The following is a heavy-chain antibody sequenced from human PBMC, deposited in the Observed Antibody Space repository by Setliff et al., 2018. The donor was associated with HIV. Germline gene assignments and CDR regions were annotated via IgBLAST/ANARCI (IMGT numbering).Heavy chain of an antibody. CDR2: IGTSTSNI. CDR1: GFTFSSYE. J-gene: IGHJ4*02. V-gene: IGHV3-48*03. D-gene: IGHD2-2*01. Sequence: PGGSLRLSCAASGFTFSSYEMNWVRQAPGKGLEWVSYIGTSTSNIYYADSVKGRFTITRDNDKNSLYLQMNRLRAEDTAVYYCARGEPTILIEPAAFFDYWGQGTLVTVSS. CDR3: ARGEPTILIEPAAFFDY.